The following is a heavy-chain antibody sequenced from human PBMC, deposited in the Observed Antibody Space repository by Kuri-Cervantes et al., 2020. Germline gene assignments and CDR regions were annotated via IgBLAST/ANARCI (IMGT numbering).Heavy chain of an antibody. CDR3: AREGGSYPPRGPFDY. V-gene: IGHV3-30-3*01. CDR2: ISYDGSNK. Sequence: GESLKISCAASGFTFSSYAMHWVRQAPGKGLEWVAVISYDGSNKYYADSVKGRFTISRDNSKNTLYLQMNSLRAEDTAVYYCAREGGSYPPRGPFDYWGQGTLVTVSS. D-gene: IGHD3-16*02. J-gene: IGHJ4*02. CDR1: GFTFSSYA.